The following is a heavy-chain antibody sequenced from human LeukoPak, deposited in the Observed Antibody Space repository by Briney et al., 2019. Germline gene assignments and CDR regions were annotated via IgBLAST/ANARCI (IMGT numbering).Heavy chain of an antibody. J-gene: IGHJ4*02. Sequence: GGSLRLSCAASGFTFSTYWMSWVRQAPGKGLEWVGFIRSKGYGGTTEYAASVKGRFTISRDDSKSIAYLQMNSLKTEDTAVYYCTRGGMSYYWGQGTLVTVSS. CDR2: IRSKGYGGTT. CDR1: GFTFSTYW. D-gene: IGHD1-26*01. V-gene: IGHV3-49*04. CDR3: TRGGMSYY.